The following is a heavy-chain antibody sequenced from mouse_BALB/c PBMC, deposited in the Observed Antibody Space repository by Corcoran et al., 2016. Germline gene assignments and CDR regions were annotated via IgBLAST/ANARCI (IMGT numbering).Heavy chain of an antibody. D-gene: IGHD4-1*01. J-gene: IGHJ2*01. CDR2: IYPYNGGT. Sequence: EVQLQQSGPELVKPRASMKISCKASGYSFTGYTMNWVKQSHGKNLEWNGLIYPYNGGTSYNQKFKGKAILTVDKSSSTAYMELLSMTSEDSAVYFSARQDNWDYCDYWGQGTTLTVSS. CDR3: ARQDNWDYCDY. CDR1: GYSFTGYT. V-gene: IGHV1-18*01.